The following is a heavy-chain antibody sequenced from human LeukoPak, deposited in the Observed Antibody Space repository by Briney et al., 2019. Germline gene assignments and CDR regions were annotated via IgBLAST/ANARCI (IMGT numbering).Heavy chain of an antibody. D-gene: IGHD3-22*01. CDR3: AKESRLAYYYDSSAQGYFDL. CDR2: ISWNSGSI. CDR1: GFTFDDYA. J-gene: IGHJ2*01. Sequence: GGSLRLSCAASGFTFDDYAMHWVRQAPGKGLEWVSGISWNSGSIGYADSVKGRFTISRDNAKNSLYLQMNSLRAEDTALYYCAKESRLAYYYDSSAQGYFDLWGRGTLVTVSS. V-gene: IGHV3-9*01.